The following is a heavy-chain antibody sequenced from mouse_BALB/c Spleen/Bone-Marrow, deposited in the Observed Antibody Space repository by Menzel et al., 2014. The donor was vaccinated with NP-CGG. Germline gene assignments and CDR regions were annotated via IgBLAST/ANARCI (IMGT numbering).Heavy chain of an antibody. Sequence: VRLQQSGAELAKPGASVKMSCKASGYTFTSYWMHWIKQRPGQGLEWIGYIDPSTGYTEFNQKFKDRATLTADKSSSTAYMQLSSLTSEDSAVYYCARSYGNYVDYWGQGTTLTVSS. CDR2: IDPSTGYT. CDR3: ARSYGNYVDY. V-gene: IGHV1-7*01. CDR1: GYTFTSYW. D-gene: IGHD2-1*01. J-gene: IGHJ2*01.